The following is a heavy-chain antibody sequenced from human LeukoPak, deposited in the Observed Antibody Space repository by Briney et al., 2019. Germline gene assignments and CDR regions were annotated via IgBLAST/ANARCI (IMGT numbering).Heavy chain of an antibody. Sequence: GGSLRLSCAASGFIFSTYTMTWVRQAPGKGLEWVSSITSSSTYIYYADSLKGRFTISRDNAKNSLFLQMNSLRAEDTAVYYCARVATVTTDFDYWGLGSLVTVSS. V-gene: IGHV3-21*01. CDR3: ARVATVTTDFDY. CDR2: ITSSSTYI. CDR1: GFIFSTYT. J-gene: IGHJ4*02. D-gene: IGHD4-17*01.